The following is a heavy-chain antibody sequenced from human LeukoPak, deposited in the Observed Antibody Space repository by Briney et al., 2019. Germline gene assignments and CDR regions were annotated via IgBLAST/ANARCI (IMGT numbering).Heavy chain of an antibody. D-gene: IGHD6-19*01. J-gene: IGHJ4*02. V-gene: IGHV4-39*01. CDR1: GGSIRSSNYY. CDR2: IYYSGST. Sequence: SETLSLTCTVSGGSIRSSNYYWGWIRQPPGRGLAWIGIIYYSGSTYYNPSLKSRVTISVDTSKNQISLKLNSATAADTAVYYCARSLAGPRARPSDYWGQGILVTVSS. CDR3: ARSLAGPRARPSDY.